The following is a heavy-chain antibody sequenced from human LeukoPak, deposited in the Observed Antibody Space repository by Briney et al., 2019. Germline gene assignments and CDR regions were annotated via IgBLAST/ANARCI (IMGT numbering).Heavy chain of an antibody. CDR2: ISGSGGST. D-gene: IGHD6-13*01. J-gene: IGHJ4*02. CDR3: ARDAVYSSSWQYY. Sequence: TGGSLRLSCAVSGFTFSTYAMSWVRQAPGKGLEWVSAISGSGGSTYYADSVKGRFTISRDNSKNTLYLQMNSLRAEDTAVYYCARDAVYSSSWQYYWGQGTLVTVSS. V-gene: IGHV3-23*01. CDR1: GFTFSTYA.